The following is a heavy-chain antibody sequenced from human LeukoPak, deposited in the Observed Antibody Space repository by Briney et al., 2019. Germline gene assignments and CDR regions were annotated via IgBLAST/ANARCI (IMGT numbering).Heavy chain of an antibody. V-gene: IGHV4-39*01. D-gene: IGHD3-22*01. CDR3: ASDDSGYDN. CDR1: GGSISSNSYY. J-gene: IGHJ4*02. CDR2: IYYSGST. Sequence: PETLSLTCTVSGGSISSNSYYWGWIRQPPGKGLQWIGNIYYSGSTYYNPSLKSRVTISVDTSKNQFSLKLSSVTATDTAVYYCASDDSGYDNWGQGTLVTVSS.